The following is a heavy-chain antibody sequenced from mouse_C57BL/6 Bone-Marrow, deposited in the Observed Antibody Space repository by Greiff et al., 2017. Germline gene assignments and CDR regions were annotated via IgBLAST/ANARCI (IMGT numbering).Heavy chain of an antibody. CDR3: ARGGLPLLAAWNAMDY. D-gene: IGHD1-2*01. J-gene: IGHJ4*01. Sequence: QVQLQQPGAELVRPGTSVKLSCKASGYTFTSYWMPWVQQRPGQGLEWIGVIDPSDSYTNYNQKFKGKATLTVDTSSSTAYMQLSSLTSEDSAVYYCARGGLPLLAAWNAMDYWGQGTSVTGSS. CDR1: GYTFTSYW. V-gene: IGHV1-59*01. CDR2: IDPSDSYT.